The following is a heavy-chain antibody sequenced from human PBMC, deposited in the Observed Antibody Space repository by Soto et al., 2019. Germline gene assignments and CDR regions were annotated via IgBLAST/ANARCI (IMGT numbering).Heavy chain of an antibody. CDR3: ARDPGDGYNHDAFDI. J-gene: IGHJ3*02. D-gene: IGHD5-12*01. CDR1: GFTVSSNY. V-gene: IGHV3-53*01. CDR2: IYSGGST. Sequence: GGLLRHSCAAAGFTVSSNYMSWVRQAPGKGLEWVSVIYSGGSTYYADSVKGRFTISRDNSKNTLYLQMNSLRAEDTAVYYCARDPGDGYNHDAFDIWGQGTMVTVSS.